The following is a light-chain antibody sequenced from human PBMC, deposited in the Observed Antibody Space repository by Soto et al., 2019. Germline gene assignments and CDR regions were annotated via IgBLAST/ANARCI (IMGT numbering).Light chain of an antibody. J-gene: IGKJ1*01. CDR1: QSVSSN. V-gene: IGKV3-15*01. CDR3: WPRT. Sequence: EIVMTQSPATLSVSPGARATLSCRASQSVSSNLAWYQQKPGQAPRLLIYGASTRATGIPARFSGSGSGTEFTLTISSLQSEDFAVYNNWPRTFGQGTKVEIK. CDR2: GAS.